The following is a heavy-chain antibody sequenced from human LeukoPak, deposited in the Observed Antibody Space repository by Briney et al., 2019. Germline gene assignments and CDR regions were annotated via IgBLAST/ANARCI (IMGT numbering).Heavy chain of an antibody. D-gene: IGHD5-12*01. V-gene: IGHV4-59*01. J-gene: IGHJ4*02. CDR3: TRVSGYDWESFYDY. CDR1: GGSISGFY. CDR2: IYYSGST. Sequence: SETLSLTCTVSGGSISGFYWSWIRQPPGKGLEWIGYIYYSGSTNYSPSLKSRVTISVDTSKNQFSLKLNSVTAADTAVYYCTRVSGYDWESFYDYWGQGTLVTVSS.